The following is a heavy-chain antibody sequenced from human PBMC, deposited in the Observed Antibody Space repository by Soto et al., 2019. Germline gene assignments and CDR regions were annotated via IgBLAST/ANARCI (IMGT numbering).Heavy chain of an antibody. CDR2: ISYDGSNK. V-gene: IGHV3-30-3*01. CDR1: GFTFSSYA. J-gene: IGHJ4*02. CDR3: ARDFDVVVTAVIDY. Sequence: GGSLRLSCAASGFTFSSYAMHWVRQAPGKGLEWVAVISYDGSNKYYADSVKGRFTISRDNSKNTLYLQMNSLRAEDTAVYYCARDFDVVVTAVIDYWGQGTLVTVSS. D-gene: IGHD2-21*02.